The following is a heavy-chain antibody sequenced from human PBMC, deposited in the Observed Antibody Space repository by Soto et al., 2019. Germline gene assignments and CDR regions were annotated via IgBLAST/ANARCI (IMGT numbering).Heavy chain of an antibody. V-gene: IGHV1-18*01. CDR1: GYTFTSYG. Sequence: QVQLVQSGAEVKKPGASVKVSCKASGYTFTSYGISWVRQAPGQGLEWMGWISAYNGNTNYAQKLQGRVTMTTDTSTSTAYMELRSLRSDDTAVYYCARDKGPRSGGNYDFWSGYYRWFDPWDQGTLVTVSS. CDR3: ARDKGPRSGGNYDFWSGYYRWFDP. CDR2: ISAYNGNT. J-gene: IGHJ5*02. D-gene: IGHD3-3*01.